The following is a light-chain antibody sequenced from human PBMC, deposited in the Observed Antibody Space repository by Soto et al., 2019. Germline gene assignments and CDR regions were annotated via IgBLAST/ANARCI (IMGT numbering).Light chain of an antibody. CDR1: SSDVGGYNY. CDR3: SSYAGSNNFV. J-gene: IGLJ2*01. Sequence: QSALTQPPSASGSPGQSVTISCTGTSSDVGGYNYVSWYQQHPGKAPKLMIYEVSKRPSGVPDRFSGSKSVNTASLTVSGLHAEDEADYYCSSYAGSNNFVFGGGTKLTVL. CDR2: EVS. V-gene: IGLV2-8*01.